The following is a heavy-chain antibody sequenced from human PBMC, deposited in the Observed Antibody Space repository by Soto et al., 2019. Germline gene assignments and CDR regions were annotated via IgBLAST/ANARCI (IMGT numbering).Heavy chain of an antibody. CDR2: IKSNSDGGTT. CDR1: GITFSNAW. Sequence: EVQLVESGGGLVQPGGSLRVSCAASGITFSNAWMTWVRQAPGKGLEWVGSIKSNSDGGTTDYGVPVKGRFTISRDDSKNTLYLQMNSLKTEDTAVYYCTTGGDSSWLYVNSWGQGTLVTVSS. D-gene: IGHD6-13*01. V-gene: IGHV3-15*01. CDR3: TTGGDSSWLYVNS. J-gene: IGHJ4*02.